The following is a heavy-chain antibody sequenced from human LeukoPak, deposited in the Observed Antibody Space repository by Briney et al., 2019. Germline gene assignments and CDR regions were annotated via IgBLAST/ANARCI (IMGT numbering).Heavy chain of an antibody. CDR3: ARTYCSGGSCFEVYFDY. Sequence: HSGGSLRLSCAASGFTFSSYSMNWVRQAPGKGLEWVSYISSSSSTIYYADSVKGRFTISRDNAKNSLYLQMNSLRDEDTAVYYCARTYCSGGSCFEVYFDYWGQGTLVTVPS. D-gene: IGHD2-15*01. V-gene: IGHV3-48*02. CDR2: ISSSSSTI. CDR1: GFTFSSYS. J-gene: IGHJ4*02.